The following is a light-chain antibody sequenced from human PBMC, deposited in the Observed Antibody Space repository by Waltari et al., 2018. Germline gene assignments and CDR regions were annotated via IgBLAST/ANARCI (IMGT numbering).Light chain of an antibody. J-gene: IGKJ1*01. Sequence: EIVLTQSPGTLSWSPGESATLSCRASQSVSRSLAWYQQKPGQAPRLLIYGASSRAPGVPDRFSGSGSGTDFSLTISRLEPEDFAVYYCQHYVRLPVSFGQGTKVEIK. CDR2: GAS. CDR3: QHYVRLPVS. CDR1: QSVSRS. V-gene: IGKV3-20*01.